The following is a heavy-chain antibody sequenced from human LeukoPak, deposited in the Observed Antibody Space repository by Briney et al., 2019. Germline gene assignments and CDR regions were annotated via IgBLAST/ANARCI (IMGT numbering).Heavy chain of an antibody. CDR1: GFTFSSYG. V-gene: IGHV3-33*06. CDR2: IWYDGSNK. J-gene: IGHJ4*02. D-gene: IGHD4-17*01. CDR3: AKDSTVTTGSFDY. Sequence: GGSLRLSCAASGFTFSSYGMRWVRQAPGKGLEWVAVIWYDGSNKYYADSVKGRFTISRDNSKNTLYLQMNSLRAEDTAVYYCAKDSTVTTGSFDYWGQGTLVTVSS.